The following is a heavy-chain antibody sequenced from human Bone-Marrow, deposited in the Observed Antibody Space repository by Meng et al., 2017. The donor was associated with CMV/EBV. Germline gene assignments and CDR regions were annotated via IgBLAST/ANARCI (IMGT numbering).Heavy chain of an antibody. J-gene: IGHJ3*02. CDR2: IYYSGST. CDR1: GGPISSSSYY. CDR3: AREVNTMIVVGNDDFDI. D-gene: IGHD3-22*01. V-gene: IGHV4-39*07. Sequence: SETLSLTCTVSGGPISSSSYYWGWIRQPPGKGLEWIGSIYYSGSTYYNPSLKSRVTISVDTSKNQFSLKLSSVTAADTAVYYCAREVNTMIVVGNDDFDIWGQGTMVTVSS.